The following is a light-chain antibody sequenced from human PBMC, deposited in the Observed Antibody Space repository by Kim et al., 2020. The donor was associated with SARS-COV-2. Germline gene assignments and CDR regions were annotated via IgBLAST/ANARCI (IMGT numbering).Light chain of an antibody. CDR2: AAS. J-gene: IGKJ2*01. V-gene: IGKV1-39*01. Sequence: DIQMTQSPSSLSASVGDRVTITCRASQSISSYLNWYQQKPGKAPKFLIYAASTLQSGVPSRFSGSGSGTDFTLTISSLQPEDFATYYCQQNYNIPYTFGQGTKLEI. CDR1: QSISSY. CDR3: QQNYNIPYT.